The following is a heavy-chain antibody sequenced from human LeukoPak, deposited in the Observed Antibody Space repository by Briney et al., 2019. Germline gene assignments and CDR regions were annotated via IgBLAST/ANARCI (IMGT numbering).Heavy chain of an antibody. Sequence: GGSLRLSCAASGFTFSSYSMNCVRQAPGKGLEWVSSISSSSSYIYYADSVKGRFTIFSDNAKNSLYLQMNSLRAEDTAVYYCARAGIAVAGTHSDYWGQGTLVTVSS. CDR2: ISSSSSYI. V-gene: IGHV3-21*01. CDR1: GFTFSSYS. D-gene: IGHD6-19*01. J-gene: IGHJ4*02. CDR3: ARAGIAVAGTHSDY.